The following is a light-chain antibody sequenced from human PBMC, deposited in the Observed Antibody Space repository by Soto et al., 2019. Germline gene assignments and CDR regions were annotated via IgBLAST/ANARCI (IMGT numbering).Light chain of an antibody. CDR3: QQYGTLLFT. J-gene: IGKJ3*01. CDR2: GAS. CDR1: QSVSSSY. V-gene: IGKV3-20*01. Sequence: EIVLTQSPGTLSLSPGERATLSCRATQSVSSSYLAWYQQKPGQAPRPLIYGASNRATGIPDRFSGSGSGTDFTLTISRLEPEDFAVYYCQQYGTLLFTFGPGTKVDIK.